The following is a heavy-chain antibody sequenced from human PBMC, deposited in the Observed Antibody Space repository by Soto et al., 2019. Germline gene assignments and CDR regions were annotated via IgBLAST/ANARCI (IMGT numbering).Heavy chain of an antibody. CDR2: ISSRGGST. Sequence: EVQLEESGGGLIQPGGSLRLSCTASGLSVRNNYMSWVRQAPGMGLEWVSGISSRGGSTFYADSVQGRFIISRDNSKNTLYLQMDNLRVEDTAIYYCAKGGAEMLGYYYYFVMDVWGQGTTVSVSS. CDR3: AKGGAEMLGYYYYFVMDV. V-gene: IGHV3-23*04. D-gene: IGHD2-8*01. J-gene: IGHJ6*02. CDR1: GLSVRNNY.